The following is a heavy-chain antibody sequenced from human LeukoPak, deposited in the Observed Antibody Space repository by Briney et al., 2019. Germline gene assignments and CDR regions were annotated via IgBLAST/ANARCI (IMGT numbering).Heavy chain of an antibody. Sequence: GRSLRLSCAASGFTFSSYGMHWVRQAPGKGLEWVAVISYDGSNKYYADSVKGRFTISRDNSKNTLYLQMNSLRAEDTAVYYCARAFYDILTGLAYYFDYWGQGTLVTVSS. CDR2: ISYDGSNK. CDR3: ARAFYDILTGLAYYFDY. D-gene: IGHD3-9*01. J-gene: IGHJ4*02. CDR1: GFTFSSYG. V-gene: IGHV3-30*03.